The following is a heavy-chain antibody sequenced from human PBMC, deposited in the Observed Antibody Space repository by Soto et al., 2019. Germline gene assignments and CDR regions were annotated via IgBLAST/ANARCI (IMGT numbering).Heavy chain of an antibody. Sequence: QVQLVQSGAEVKKPGSSVKVSCKASGGTFSSYIISWVRQAPGQGLEWMGRIIPILGIANYAPKFQGRVTITADKSTSTAYMERSILRSEDTAVYCCANKDYDSSEYYYYGMDVFGQGTTVTVSS. CDR1: GGTFSSYI. CDR2: IIPILGIA. J-gene: IGHJ6*02. V-gene: IGHV1-69*02. CDR3: ANKDYDSSEYYYYGMDV. D-gene: IGHD3-22*01.